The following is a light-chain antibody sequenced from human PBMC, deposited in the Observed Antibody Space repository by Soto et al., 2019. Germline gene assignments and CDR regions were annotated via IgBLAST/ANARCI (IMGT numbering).Light chain of an antibody. Sequence: QSVLTQPPSASGTFGQRVTISCSGSTSNIGSNVANWYQHLPGTAPKLLIYSNDQRPSGVPDRFSGSKSGTSASLAISGLQSEDEAEYYCAAWDDSLNGLLFGGGTKLTVL. CDR3: AAWDDSLNGLL. V-gene: IGLV1-44*01. CDR1: TSNIGSNV. J-gene: IGLJ3*02. CDR2: SND.